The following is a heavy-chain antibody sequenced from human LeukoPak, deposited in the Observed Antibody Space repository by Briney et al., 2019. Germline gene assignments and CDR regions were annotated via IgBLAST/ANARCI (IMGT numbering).Heavy chain of an antibody. CDR1: GGSISSGSYY. CDR2: IYTSGST. V-gene: IGHV4-61*02. D-gene: IGHD6-13*01. CDR3: ARSRFPGYSSSWYSYYYYYMDV. J-gene: IGHJ6*03. Sequence: SETLSLTCTVSGGSISSGSYYWSWIRQPAGKGLEWIGRIYTSGSTNYNPSLKSRVTISVDTSKNQFSLKLSSVTAADTAVYYCARSRFPGYSSSWYSYYYYYMDVWGKGTTVTISS.